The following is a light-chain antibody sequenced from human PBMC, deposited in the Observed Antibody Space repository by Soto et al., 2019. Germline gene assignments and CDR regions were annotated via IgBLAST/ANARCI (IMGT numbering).Light chain of an antibody. CDR1: QSVISTY. CDR2: GAS. Sequence: EVVLQTSSCTLSLSQKERATLSCRASQSVISTYLAWYQQKPGQAPRLLIYGASTRATGIPSRFSGSGSGTEFTLTITSLQSEDNALYYCQQYYKWQPRFGQGTKVDI. CDR3: QQYYKWQPR. V-gene: IGKV3-15*01. J-gene: IGKJ1*01.